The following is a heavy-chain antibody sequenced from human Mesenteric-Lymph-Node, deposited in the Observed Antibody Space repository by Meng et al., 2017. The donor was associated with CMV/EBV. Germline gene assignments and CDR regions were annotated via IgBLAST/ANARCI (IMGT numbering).Heavy chain of an antibody. CDR1: GLTFSNYA. D-gene: IGHD6-25*01. Sequence: LGLSCAASGLTFSNYAMSWVRQAPGKGLEWVSSISGSGSKTYHGDSVKGRFIISRDNSKNTVDLQLSSLRAEDTAVYYCAKGIAAMDHWGQGALVTVSS. CDR3: AKGIAAMDH. V-gene: IGHV3-23*01. CDR2: ISGSGSKT. J-gene: IGHJ4*02.